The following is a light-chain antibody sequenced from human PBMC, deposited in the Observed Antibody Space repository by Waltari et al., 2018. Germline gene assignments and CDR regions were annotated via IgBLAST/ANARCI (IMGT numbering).Light chain of an antibody. CDR3: QQYSDWPPYN. Sequence: EIMMTQSPATLAVSPGDRATLSCGASQSIGYSLAWYQQKPGQVPRLLIYDASTRATGISDRFSGTGSGTEFTLTINSLQSEDFAVYYCQQYSDWPPYNFGQGTKVEIK. J-gene: IGKJ2*01. CDR2: DAS. V-gene: IGKV3-15*01. CDR1: QSIGYS.